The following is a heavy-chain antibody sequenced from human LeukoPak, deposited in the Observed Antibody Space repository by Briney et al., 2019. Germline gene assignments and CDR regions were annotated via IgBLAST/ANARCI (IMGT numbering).Heavy chain of an antibody. D-gene: IGHD6-6*01. CDR1: GGSISSSNW. Sequence: SETLSLTCAVSGGSISSSNWWSWVRQPPGKGLEWIGEIYQSGSTNYNPSLKSRVTISVDKSKNQFSLKLSSVTAADTAVYYCASENHYSSSSIGVDYWGQGTLVTVSS. CDR2: IYQSGST. J-gene: IGHJ4*02. V-gene: IGHV4-4*02. CDR3: ASENHYSSSSIGVDY.